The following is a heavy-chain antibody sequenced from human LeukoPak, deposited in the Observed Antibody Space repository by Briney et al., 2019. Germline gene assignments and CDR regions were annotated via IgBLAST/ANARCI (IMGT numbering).Heavy chain of an antibody. CDR3: ARPNIRYCSGGACSNDGSDY. V-gene: IGHV1-8*01. Sequence: ASVKVSCKASGYTFTSYDINWVRQATGQGLEGMGWMNPNSGNTGYAQKFQGRVTMTRNTAISTAYMELSSLRSEDPAVYYCARPNIRYCSGGACSNDGSDYWGQGTLVTVSS. J-gene: IGHJ4*02. CDR1: GYTFTSYD. CDR2: MNPNSGNT. D-gene: IGHD2-15*01.